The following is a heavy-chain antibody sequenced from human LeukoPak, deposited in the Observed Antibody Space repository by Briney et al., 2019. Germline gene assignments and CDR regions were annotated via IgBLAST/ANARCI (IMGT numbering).Heavy chain of an antibody. CDR2: IYYSGST. J-gene: IGHJ3*02. Sequence: SETLSLTCTVSGGSISSYYWSWLRQPPGTGLEWLGYIYYSGSTNYNPSLKSRVTISVDTSKNQFSLKLSSVTAAHTAVYSSASDSSGYYRNDAFDIWAQGTMVTVSS. CDR3: ASDSSGYYRNDAFDI. CDR1: GGSISSYY. D-gene: IGHD3-22*01. V-gene: IGHV4-59*01.